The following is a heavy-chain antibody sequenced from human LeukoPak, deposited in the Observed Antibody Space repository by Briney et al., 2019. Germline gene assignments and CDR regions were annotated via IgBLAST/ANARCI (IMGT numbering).Heavy chain of an antibody. D-gene: IGHD3-22*01. CDR1: GFTFSSYA. Sequence: PGGSLRLSCAASGFTFSSYAMSWVRQAPGKGLEWVSAISGSGGSTYYADSVKGRFTISRDNSKNTLYLQMNSLRAEDTAVYYCAKDLAGYYDSSGFYFDYWGQGTLVTVSS. J-gene: IGHJ4*02. CDR3: AKDLAGYYDSSGFYFDY. CDR2: ISGSGGST. V-gene: IGHV3-23*01.